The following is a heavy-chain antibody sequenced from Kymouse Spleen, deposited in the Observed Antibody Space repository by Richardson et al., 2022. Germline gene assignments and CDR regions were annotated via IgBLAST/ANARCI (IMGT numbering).Heavy chain of an antibody. J-gene: IGHJ4*02. D-gene: IGHD4-11,IGHD4-11*01. CDR1: GGSFSGYY. CDR3: ARGRGTTVTFDY. V-gene: IGHV4-34*01. Sequence: QVQLQQWGAGLLKPSETLSLTCAVYGGSFSGYYWSWIRQPPGKGLEWIGEINHSGSTNYNPSLKSRVTISVDTSKNQFSLKLSSVTAADTAVYYCARGRGTTVTFDYWGQGTLVTVSS. CDR2: INHSGST.